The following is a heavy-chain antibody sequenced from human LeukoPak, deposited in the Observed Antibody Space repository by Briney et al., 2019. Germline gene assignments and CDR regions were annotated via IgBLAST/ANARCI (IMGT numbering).Heavy chain of an antibody. CDR3: AKDLEGPIVVVPAAP. Sequence: GGSLRLSCAASGFTFSSYGMHWVRQAPGKGLEWVAFIRYDGSNKYYADSVKGRFTISRDNSKNTLYLQMDSLRAEDTAVYYCAKDLEGPIVVVPAAPWGQGTLVTVSS. V-gene: IGHV3-30*02. D-gene: IGHD2-2*01. J-gene: IGHJ5*02. CDR1: GFTFSSYG. CDR2: IRYDGSNK.